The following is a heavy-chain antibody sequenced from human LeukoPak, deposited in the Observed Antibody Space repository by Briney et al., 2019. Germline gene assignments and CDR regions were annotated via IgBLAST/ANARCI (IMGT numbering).Heavy chain of an antibody. CDR2: ITGSGGTK. D-gene: IGHD3-9*01. Sequence: GGSLRLSCAASGFTFSNYAMSWVRQAPGKGLEWVSAITGSGGTKWYADSVKGHFTISRDNSKNTLYLQTNSLGVDDTAVYYCAKWGECDGLTGYYDSDCWGQGTLVTVSS. J-gene: IGHJ4*02. CDR3: AKWGECDGLTGYYDSDC. CDR1: GFTFSNYA. V-gene: IGHV3-23*01.